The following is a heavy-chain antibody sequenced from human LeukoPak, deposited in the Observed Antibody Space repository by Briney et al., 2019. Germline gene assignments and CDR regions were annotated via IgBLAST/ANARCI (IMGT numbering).Heavy chain of an antibody. Sequence: SETLSLTCTVSGGSIRSHSWHWIRQSSGKGLEWIGSINYFGTTTYKPSLKSRVTLSVDTSKNQFSLKLTSVTAADTAVYYCARDIGGDTDGRASYWFAPWGQGTLVTVSS. CDR1: GGSIRSHS. J-gene: IGHJ5*02. CDR2: INYFGTT. V-gene: IGHV4-59*11. CDR3: ARDIGGDTDGRASYWFAP. D-gene: IGHD1-1*01.